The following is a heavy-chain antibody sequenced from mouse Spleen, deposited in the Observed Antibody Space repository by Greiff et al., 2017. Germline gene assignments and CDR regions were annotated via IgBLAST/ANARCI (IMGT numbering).Heavy chain of an antibody. CDR1: GYTFTDYY. J-gene: IGHJ2*01. Sequence: QVQLQQSGAELVRPGASVKLSCKASGYTFTDYYINWVKQRPGQGLEWIARIYPGSGNTYYNEKFKGKATLTAEKSSSTAYMQLSSLTSEDSAVYFCARGLITTVVADYWGQGTTLTVSS. V-gene: IGHV1-76*01. CDR2: IYPGSGNT. D-gene: IGHD1-1*01. CDR3: ARGLITTVVADY.